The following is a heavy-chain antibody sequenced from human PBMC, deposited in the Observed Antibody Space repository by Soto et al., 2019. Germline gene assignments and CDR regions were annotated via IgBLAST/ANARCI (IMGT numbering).Heavy chain of an antibody. V-gene: IGHV5-51*01. D-gene: IGHD1-20*01. CDR3: ARSAGGILAWFDS. CDR1: GYSFTNYW. J-gene: IGHJ5*01. Sequence: GESLKISCKGSGYSFTNYWIAWVRQVSGKGLEWMGIFNPSDSDARYSPSFQGHVFISVDVTISTAYVQWSSLEASDTAIYYCARSAGGILAWFDSWGQGTLVTVSS. CDR2: FNPSDSDA.